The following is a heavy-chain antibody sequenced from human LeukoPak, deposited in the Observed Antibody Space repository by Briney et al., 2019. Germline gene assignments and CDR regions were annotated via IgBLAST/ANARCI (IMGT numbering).Heavy chain of an antibody. D-gene: IGHD4-23*01. CDR3: ARVGYGGNPLWYYYYYMDV. CDR2: MNPNSGNT. V-gene: IGHV1-8*03. CDR1: GYTFTSYD. Sequence: GASVKVSCKASGYTFTSYDINWVRQATGQGLEWMGWMNPNSGNTGYAQKFQGRVTFTRNTSISTAYMELSSLRSEDTAVYYCARVGYGGNPLWYYYYYMDVWGKGTTVAVSS. J-gene: IGHJ6*03.